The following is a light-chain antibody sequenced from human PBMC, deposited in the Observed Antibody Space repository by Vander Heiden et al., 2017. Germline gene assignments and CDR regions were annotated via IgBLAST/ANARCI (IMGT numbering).Light chain of an antibody. V-gene: IGLV1-47*01. CDR1: SSNIGTNY. J-gene: IGLJ1*01. Sequence: QSVLIQPPSASGTPGQTVTLSCSGGSSNIGTNYVYWYQQLPGTAPKLLIYRNNQRPSGVPDRFSGSQSGTSASLAISGLRSEHEADYYCAAWDDSLSGYVFGPGTKGTVL. CDR3: AAWDDSLSGYV. CDR2: RNN.